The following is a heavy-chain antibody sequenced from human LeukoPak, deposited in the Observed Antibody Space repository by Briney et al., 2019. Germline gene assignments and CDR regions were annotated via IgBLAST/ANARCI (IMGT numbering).Heavy chain of an antibody. J-gene: IGHJ6*02. Sequence: SETLSLTCAVYGGSFSGYYWSWIRQPPGKGLEWIGEINHSGSTNYNPSLKSRVTISVDTSKNQFSLKLSSVTAADTAVYYCARLRYYYDSSGYRPRIYYYYYGMDVWGQGTTVTVSS. CDR3: ARLRYYYDSSGYRPRIYYYYYGMDV. CDR2: INHSGST. D-gene: IGHD3-22*01. V-gene: IGHV4-34*01. CDR1: GGSFSGYY.